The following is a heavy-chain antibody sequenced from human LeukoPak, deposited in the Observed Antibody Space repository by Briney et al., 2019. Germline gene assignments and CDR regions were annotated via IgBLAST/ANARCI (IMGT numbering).Heavy chain of an antibody. J-gene: IGHJ4*02. Sequence: PSETLSLTCAVYGGSFSGYYWSWIRQPPGKGLEWIGEINHSGSTNYNPSLKSRVTISVDTSKNQFSLKLSSVTAADTAVYYCARSWKSNYFDYWGQGTLVTVSS. V-gene: IGHV4-34*01. CDR2: INHSGST. CDR3: ARSWKSNYFDY. D-gene: IGHD1-1*01. CDR1: GGSFSGYY.